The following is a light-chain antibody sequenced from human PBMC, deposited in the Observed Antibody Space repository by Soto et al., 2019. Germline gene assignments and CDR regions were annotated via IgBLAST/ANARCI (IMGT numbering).Light chain of an antibody. CDR1: QSISSW. J-gene: IGKJ2*01. CDR3: QQYSSYSPYT. V-gene: IGKV1-5*01. CDR2: DAS. Sequence: DIPMTQSPSTLSASVGDRVTITCRASQSISSWLAWYQQKPGKAPKLLIYDASSLESGVPSRFSGSGSGTEFTLTISSLQPHDFATYYCQQYSSYSPYTFGQGTKLEIK.